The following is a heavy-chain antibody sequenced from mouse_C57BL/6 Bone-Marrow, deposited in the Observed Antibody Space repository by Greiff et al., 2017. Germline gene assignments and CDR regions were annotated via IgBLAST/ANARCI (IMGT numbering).Heavy chain of an antibody. CDR2: IRNKENGYTT. V-gene: IGHV7-3*01. D-gene: IGHD2-4*01. J-gene: IGHJ2*01. CDR3: ARYDDYDVDY. Sequence: EVKLVESGGGLVQPGGSLSLSCAASGFTFTDYYMSWVRQPPGKALEWLGFIRNKENGYTTEYSASVKGRFTISRDNSQSILYLQMNALRAEDSATYYCARYDDYDVDYWGQGTTLTVSS. CDR1: GFTFTDYY.